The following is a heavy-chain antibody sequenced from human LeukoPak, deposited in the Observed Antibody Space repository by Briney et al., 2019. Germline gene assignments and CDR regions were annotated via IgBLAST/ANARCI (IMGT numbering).Heavy chain of an antibody. CDR1: GFTVCRNY. Sequence: GGSLRLSCAASGFTVCRNYMSWVRQAPGKGLEWVSVLYSGGSTYYTDSVKGRFTISRDNSKNTLFLQMNSLRVEDMAVYYCASPLIVASAFDIWGQGTMVTVSS. CDR3: ASPLIVASAFDI. V-gene: IGHV3-66*02. J-gene: IGHJ3*02. CDR2: LYSGGST. D-gene: IGHD2-15*01.